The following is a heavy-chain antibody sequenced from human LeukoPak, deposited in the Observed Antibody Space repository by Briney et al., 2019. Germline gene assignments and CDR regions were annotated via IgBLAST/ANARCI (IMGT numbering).Heavy chain of an antibody. CDR1: GFTFSNYW. CDR3: ARLYSSSVNF. Sequence: GGSLRLSCAASGFTFSNYWMNWVRQAPGKGLEWVASIKQDGSEKHYVDSVKGRFTISRDNAKNSLYLQMNSLRADDTAVYYCARLYSSSVNFWGQGTMVTVSS. V-gene: IGHV3-7*01. J-gene: IGHJ4*02. D-gene: IGHD6-13*01. CDR2: IKQDGSEK.